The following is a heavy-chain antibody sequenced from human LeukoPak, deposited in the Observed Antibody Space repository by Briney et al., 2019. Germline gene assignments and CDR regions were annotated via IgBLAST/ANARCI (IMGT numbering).Heavy chain of an antibody. J-gene: IGHJ4*02. CDR1: GFTFSNSA. CDR3: TRSGYQYYFDY. V-gene: IGHV3-11*03. D-gene: IGHD3-22*01. Sequence: PGGSLRLSCAASGFTFSNSAMHWVRQGPGKGLEWVSYISSSSSYTNYADSLKGRFTISRDNAKNSLYLQMTSLRAEDTAVYYCTRSGYQYYFDYWGQGTLVTVSS. CDR2: ISSSSSYT.